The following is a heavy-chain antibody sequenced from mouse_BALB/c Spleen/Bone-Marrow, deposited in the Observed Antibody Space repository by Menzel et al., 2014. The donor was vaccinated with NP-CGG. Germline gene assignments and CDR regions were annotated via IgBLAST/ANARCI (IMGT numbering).Heavy chain of an antibody. Sequence: EVKLQESGAELVKPGASVKLSCTASGFNIKDTYMHWVKRRPEQGLEWIGRIDPANGNIKYDPKFQGKATITADTSSNTAYLQLSSLTSEDTAVYYCAPYYYGRWFANWGQGTLVTVSA. CDR2: IDPANGNI. CDR3: APYYYGRWFAN. D-gene: IGHD1-1*01. CDR1: GFNIKDTY. J-gene: IGHJ3*01. V-gene: IGHV14-3*02.